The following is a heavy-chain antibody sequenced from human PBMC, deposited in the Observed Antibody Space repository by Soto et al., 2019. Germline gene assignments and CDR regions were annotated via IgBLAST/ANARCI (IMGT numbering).Heavy chain of an antibody. J-gene: IGHJ3*02. D-gene: IGHD1-20*01. CDR2: ISAYNGNT. CDR3: ARDSSPHLHNWKPNDAFDI. CDR1: GYTFNRYG. V-gene: IGHV1-18*01. Sequence: QVQLVQSGAEVKKPGASVKVSCKTSGYTFNRYGITWVRQAPGQGLEWMGWISAYNGNTNDAQKVQGRVTMTTDTSTSAAYMALRRLRSDDTALNYCARDSSPHLHNWKPNDAFDISGQGTMGTVS.